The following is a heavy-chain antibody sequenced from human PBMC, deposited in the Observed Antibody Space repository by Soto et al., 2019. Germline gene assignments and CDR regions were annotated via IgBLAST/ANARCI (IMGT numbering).Heavy chain of an antibody. CDR3: AKAISPLPYSSGWYGPLYYFDY. V-gene: IGHV3-23*01. Sequence: GGSLRLSCAASGFTFSSYAMSWVRQAPGKGLEWVSAISGSGGSTYYADSVKGRFTISRDNSKNTLYLQMNSLRAEDTAVYYCAKAISPLPYSSGWYGPLYYFDYWGQGTLVTVSS. J-gene: IGHJ4*02. CDR2: ISGSGGST. D-gene: IGHD6-19*01. CDR1: GFTFSSYA.